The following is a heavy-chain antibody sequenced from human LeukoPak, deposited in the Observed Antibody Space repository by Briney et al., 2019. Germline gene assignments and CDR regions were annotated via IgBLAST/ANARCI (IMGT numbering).Heavy chain of an antibody. CDR3: ARGDYYDSSGYYSY. CDR1: GGTFSSYA. CDR2: IIPIFGTA. Sequence: ASVKVSCKASGGTFSSYAIRWVRQAPGQGLEWMGGIIPIFGTANYAQKFQGRVTITADESTSTAYMELSSLRSEDTAVYYCARGDYYDSSGYYSYWGQGTLVTVSS. J-gene: IGHJ4*02. V-gene: IGHV1-69*13. D-gene: IGHD3-22*01.